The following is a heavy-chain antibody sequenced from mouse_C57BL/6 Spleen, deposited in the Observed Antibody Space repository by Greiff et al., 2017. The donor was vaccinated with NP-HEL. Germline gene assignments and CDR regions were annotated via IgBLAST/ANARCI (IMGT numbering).Heavy chain of an antibody. D-gene: IGHD2-4*01. CDR3: ARGDYAWFAY. J-gene: IGHJ3*01. CDR1: GYTFTSYW. CDR2: IDPSDSET. Sequence: QVQLQQPGAELVRPGSSVKLSCKASGYTFTSYWMHWVKQRPIQGLEWIGNIDPSDSETHYNQKFKDKATLTVDKSSSTAYMQLSSLTSEDSAVDYCARGDYAWFAYWGQGTLVTVST. V-gene: IGHV1-52*01.